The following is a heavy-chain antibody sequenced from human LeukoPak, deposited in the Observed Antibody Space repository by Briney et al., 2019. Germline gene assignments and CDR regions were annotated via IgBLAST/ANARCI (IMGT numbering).Heavy chain of an antibody. CDR3: ARADRSSSGGIFDY. CDR2: TYYSGST. Sequence: SETLSLTCTVDGGSISSHYWSWIRQPPGKGLEWIGCTYYSGSTNYNPSLKSRVTISVDTSKNQFSLKLSSVTAADTAVYYCARADRSSSGGIFDYWGQGTLVTVSS. J-gene: IGHJ4*02. D-gene: IGHD6-19*01. CDR1: GGSISSHY. V-gene: IGHV4-59*11.